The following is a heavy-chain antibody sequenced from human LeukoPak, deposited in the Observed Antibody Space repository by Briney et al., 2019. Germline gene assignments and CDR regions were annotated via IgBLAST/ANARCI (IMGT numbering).Heavy chain of an antibody. CDR1: GFTVSSNS. D-gene: IGHD4-17*01. CDR2: IYSDNT. J-gene: IGHJ4*02. Sequence: GGSLRLSCTVSGFTVSSNSMSWVRQAPGKGLEWVSFIYSDNTHYSDSVKGRFTISRDNSKNTLYLQMNSLRAEDTAVYYCAKDRSKGYYGDEFDFWGQGTLVTVSS. CDR3: AKDRSKGYYGDEFDF. V-gene: IGHV3-66*03.